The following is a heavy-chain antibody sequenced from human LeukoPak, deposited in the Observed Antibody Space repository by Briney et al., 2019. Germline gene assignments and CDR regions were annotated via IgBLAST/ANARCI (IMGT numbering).Heavy chain of an antibody. D-gene: IGHD1-26*01. CDR2: INPAGSRT. Sequence: GGSLRLSCAASGFTFSSYSMNWVRQAPGKGLEWVSAINPAGSRTFYADSVKGRFTISRDNSKNTLYLQMNSLRADDSAVYFCAKEAGIVLGGDYWGQGTLVTVSS. V-gene: IGHV3-23*01. J-gene: IGHJ4*02. CDR1: GFTFSSYS. CDR3: AKEAGIVLGGDY.